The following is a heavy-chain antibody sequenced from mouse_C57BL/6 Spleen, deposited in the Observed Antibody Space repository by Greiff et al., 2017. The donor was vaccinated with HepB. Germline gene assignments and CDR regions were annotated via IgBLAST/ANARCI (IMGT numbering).Heavy chain of an antibody. Sequence: VKLQHPGAELVKPGASVKLSCKASGYTFTSYWMHWVKQRPGQGLEWIGMIHPNSGSTNYNEKFKSKATLTVDKSSSTAYMQLSSLTSEDSAVYYCARSGVTTGFAYWGQGTLVTVSA. D-gene: IGHD2-2*01. CDR1: GYTFTSYW. V-gene: IGHV1-64*01. CDR3: ARSGVTTGFAY. CDR2: IHPNSGST. J-gene: IGHJ3*01.